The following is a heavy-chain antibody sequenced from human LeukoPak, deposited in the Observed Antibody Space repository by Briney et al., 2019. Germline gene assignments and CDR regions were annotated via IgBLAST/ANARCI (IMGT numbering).Heavy chain of an antibody. CDR2: IIPIFGTA. CDR3: ARNLMVRGYYCMDV. J-gene: IGHJ6*03. CDR1: GGTFSSYA. D-gene: IGHD3-10*01. Sequence: ASVKVSCKASGGTFSSYAISWVRQAPGQGLEWMGGIIPIFGTANYAQKFQGRVTITTDESTSTAYMELSSLRSEDTAVYYCARNLMVRGYYCMDVWGKGTTVTVSS. V-gene: IGHV1-69*05.